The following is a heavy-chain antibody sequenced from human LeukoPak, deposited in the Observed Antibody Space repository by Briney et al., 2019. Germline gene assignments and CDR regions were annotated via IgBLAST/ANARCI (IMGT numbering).Heavy chain of an antibody. CDR1: GFTLSSYS. V-gene: IGHV3-21*04. CDR3: AKGSQESRVYFDY. CDR2: ITGSGLYT. J-gene: IGHJ4*02. D-gene: IGHD1-26*01. Sequence: PGGSLRLSCAASGFTLSSYSMNWVRQAPGKGLEWVSTITGSGLYTDLADSVQGRCTIFRDNSKNTLFLQMNSLRAEDAAVYYCAKGSQESRVYFDYWGQGALVTVSS.